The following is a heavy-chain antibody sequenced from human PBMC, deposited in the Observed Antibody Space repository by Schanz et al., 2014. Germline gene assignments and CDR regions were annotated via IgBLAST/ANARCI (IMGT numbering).Heavy chain of an antibody. V-gene: IGHV3-33*01. CDR3: ARAHGNNWYGKGLDY. CDR1: GFSLNTYG. CDR2: IWSDGSGK. D-gene: IGHD1-1*01. J-gene: IGHJ4*02. Sequence: VQLMESGGGVVQPGTSLILSCSMSGFSLNTYGIHWFRQPAGKGLEWVAVIWSDGSGKYYADSVKGRFTISRDNSKNTLYLQMNSLRADDTAVYFCARAHGNNWYGKGLDYWGQGTQVTVSS.